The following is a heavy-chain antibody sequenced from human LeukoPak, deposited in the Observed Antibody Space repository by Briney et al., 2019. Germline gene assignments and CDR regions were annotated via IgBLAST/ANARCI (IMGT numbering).Heavy chain of an antibody. Sequence: GGSLRLSCAASGFTFDDYAMHWVRQAPGKGLEWVSGISWNSGSIGYADSVKGRFTISRDNAKNSLYLQMNSLRAEDTALYYCAKEVAEGGYFDYWGQGTLVTVSS. V-gene: IGHV3-9*01. CDR1: GFTFDDYA. J-gene: IGHJ4*02. D-gene: IGHD6-19*01. CDR3: AKEVAEGGYFDY. CDR2: ISWNSGSI.